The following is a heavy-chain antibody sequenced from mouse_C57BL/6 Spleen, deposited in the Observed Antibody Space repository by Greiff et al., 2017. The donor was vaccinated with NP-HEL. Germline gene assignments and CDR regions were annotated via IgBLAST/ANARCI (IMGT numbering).Heavy chain of an antibody. CDR1: GFTFTDYY. CDR3: ATTGTGVDFDY. J-gene: IGHJ2*01. CDR2: IRNKANGYTT. V-gene: IGHV7-3*01. Sequence: EVMLVESGGGLVQPGGSLSLSCAASGFTFTDYYMSWVRQPPGKALEWLGFIRNKANGYTTEYSASVKGRFTISRYNSQSILYLQMNALRAEDSATYYCATTGTGVDFDYWGQGTTLTVSS. D-gene: IGHD4-1*01.